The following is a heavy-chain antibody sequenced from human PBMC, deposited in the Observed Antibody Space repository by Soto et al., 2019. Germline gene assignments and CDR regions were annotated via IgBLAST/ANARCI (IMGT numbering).Heavy chain of an antibody. CDR2: ISFDGSNK. Sequence: PGGSLRLSCAASGFTFSANAMHWVRQAPGKGLEWVAVISFDGSNKYYADSVKGRFTVSRDNSKKTLYLQMNSLRTEDTAVYYCHIAVTDMPYYYGMDVWGQGTTVTAP. V-gene: IGHV3-30-3*01. J-gene: IGHJ6*02. D-gene: IGHD6-19*01. CDR3: HIAVTDMPYYYGMDV. CDR1: GFTFSANA.